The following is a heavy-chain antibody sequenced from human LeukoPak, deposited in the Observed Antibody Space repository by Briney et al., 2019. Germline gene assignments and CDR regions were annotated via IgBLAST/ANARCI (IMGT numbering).Heavy chain of an antibody. CDR3: AREGIAAARYYYYMDV. Sequence: ASVKVSCKASGGTFSSYAISWVRQAPGQGLEWMGGIISIFGTANYAQKFQGRVTITADKSTSTAYMELSSLRSEDTAVYYCAREGIAAARYYYYMDVWGKGTTVTVSS. J-gene: IGHJ6*03. CDR1: GGTFSSYA. V-gene: IGHV1-69*06. D-gene: IGHD6-13*01. CDR2: IISIFGTA.